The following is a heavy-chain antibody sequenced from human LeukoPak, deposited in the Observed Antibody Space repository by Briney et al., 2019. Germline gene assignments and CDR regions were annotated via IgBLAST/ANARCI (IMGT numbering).Heavy chain of an antibody. CDR2: INPNSGGT. CDR1: GYTFTGYY. V-gene: IGHV1-2*02. Sequence: ASVKVSCKGSGYTFTGYYMHWVRQAPGQGLEWMGWINPNSGGTNYAQKLQGRVTMTTDTSTSTAYMELRSLRSDDTAVYYCARDYPKTWIQLHSDYYYGMDVWGQGTTVTVSS. D-gene: IGHD5-18*01. CDR3: ARDYPKTWIQLHSDYYYGMDV. J-gene: IGHJ6*02.